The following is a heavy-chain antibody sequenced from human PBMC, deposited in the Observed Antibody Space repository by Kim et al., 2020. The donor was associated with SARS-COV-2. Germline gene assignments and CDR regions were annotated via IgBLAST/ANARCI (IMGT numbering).Heavy chain of an antibody. J-gene: IGHJ3*02. CDR3: ARVPTEDSSGYYLGAFDI. Sequence: SVKVSCKASGGTFSSYAISWVRQAPGQGLAWMGGIIPIFGTANYAQKFQGRVTITADESTSTAYMELSSLRSEDTGVYYCARVPTEDSSGYYLGAFDIWGQGTMVTVSS. CDR2: IIPIFGTA. CDR1: GGTFSSYA. V-gene: IGHV1-69*13. D-gene: IGHD3-22*01.